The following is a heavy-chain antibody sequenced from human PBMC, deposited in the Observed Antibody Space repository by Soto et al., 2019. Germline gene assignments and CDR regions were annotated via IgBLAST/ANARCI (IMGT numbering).Heavy chain of an antibody. CDR3: ARGGGYNWNHFDY. V-gene: IGHV4-30-4*01. D-gene: IGHD1-20*01. Sequence: QMQLQESGPGLVKPSQTLSLTCTVSGGSISSGDYYWSWIRQPPGKGLEWIGNTHNSGSTFYNPSLKGRLRFSMDASKRQFSLPLSSVTAADTAVYYCARGGGYNWNHFDYWGQGTLVTVSS. CDR1: GGSISSGDYY. J-gene: IGHJ4*02. CDR2: THNSGST.